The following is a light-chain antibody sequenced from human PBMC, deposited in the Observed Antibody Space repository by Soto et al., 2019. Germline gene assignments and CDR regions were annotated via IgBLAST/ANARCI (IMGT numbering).Light chain of an antibody. CDR3: QQYNNWPRT. CDR2: GAS. Sequence: EIVMTQSPATLSVSPGERATISCRASQGVSSNLAWYQQEPGQAPRLLIYGASTRATGIPARFSGSGSGTEFTLTIGSLQSEDFAVYYCQQYNNWPRTFGQGTKLEIK. J-gene: IGKJ2*01. CDR1: QGVSSN. V-gene: IGKV3-15*01.